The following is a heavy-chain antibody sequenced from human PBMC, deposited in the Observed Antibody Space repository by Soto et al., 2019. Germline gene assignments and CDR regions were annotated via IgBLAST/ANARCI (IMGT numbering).Heavy chain of an antibody. CDR3: ARWTRLDGANWFDP. Sequence: GGSLRLSCAASGFTVSSNYMSWVRQAPGKGLEWVSVIYSGGSTYYADSVKGRFTISRDNSKNTLYLQMNSLRAEDTAVYYCARWTRLDGANWFDPWGQGTLVTVSS. J-gene: IGHJ5*02. CDR2: IYSGGST. D-gene: IGHD2-21*01. CDR1: GFTVSSNY. V-gene: IGHV3-53*01.